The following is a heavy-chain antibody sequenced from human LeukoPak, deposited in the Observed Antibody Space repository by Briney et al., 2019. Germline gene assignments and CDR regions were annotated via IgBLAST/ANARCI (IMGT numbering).Heavy chain of an antibody. J-gene: IGHJ6*03. CDR3: ARGPVGKLDYYYYMDV. V-gene: IGHV1-69*13. Sequence: GASVKVSCKASGGTFSSYAISWVRQAPGQGLEWMGGIIPIFGTANYAQKFQGRVTITADESTSTAYMQLGRLRYDDTVVYYCARGPVGKLDYYYYMDVWGKGTTVTVSS. D-gene: IGHD3-10*01. CDR2: IIPIFGTA. CDR1: GGTFSSYA.